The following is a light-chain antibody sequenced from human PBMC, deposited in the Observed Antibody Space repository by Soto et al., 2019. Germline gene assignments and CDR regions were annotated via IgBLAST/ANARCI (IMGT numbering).Light chain of an antibody. J-gene: IGKJ3*01. V-gene: IGKV3-20*01. CDR3: QQYGSSPFT. Sequence: EIVLTQSPGTLPLSPGERATLSCRASQSVSSSYLAWYQQKPGQAPRLLIYGASIRATGIPDRFSGSGSGTDFTLTISRLEPEDFAVYYCQQYGSSPFTFGPGTKLDIK. CDR2: GAS. CDR1: QSVSSSY.